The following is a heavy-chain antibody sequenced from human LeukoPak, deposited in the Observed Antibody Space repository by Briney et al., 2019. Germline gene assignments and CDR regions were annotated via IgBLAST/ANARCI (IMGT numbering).Heavy chain of an antibody. CDR3: ARGGRGYYYYFDY. V-gene: IGHV1-69*13. J-gene: IGHJ4*02. CDR1: GGTFSSYA. D-gene: IGHD3-22*01. CDR2: IIPIFGTA. Sequence: SVKVSCKASGGTFSSYAISWVRQAPGQGLEWMGGIIPIFGTANYAQKFQGRVTITADESTSTAYMELSSLRSEDTAVYYCARGGRGYYYYFDYGGQGTLVTVSS.